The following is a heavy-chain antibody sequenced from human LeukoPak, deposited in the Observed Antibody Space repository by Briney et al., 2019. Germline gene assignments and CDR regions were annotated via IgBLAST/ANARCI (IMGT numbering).Heavy chain of an antibody. CDR1: GFTVSSNY. V-gene: IGHV3-53*01. J-gene: IGHJ6*03. CDR3: ARVRYSSSWYGLYYYYMDV. D-gene: IGHD6-13*01. CDR2: IYSGGST. Sequence: GGSLRLSCVASGFTVSSNYMSWVRQAPGKGLEWVSVIYSGGSTYYADSVKGRFTISRDNSKNTLYLQMNSLRAEDTAVYYCARVRYSSSWYGLYYYYMDVWGKGTTVTISS.